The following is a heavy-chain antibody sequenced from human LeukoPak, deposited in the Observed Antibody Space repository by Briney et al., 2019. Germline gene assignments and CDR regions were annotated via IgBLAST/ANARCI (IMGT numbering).Heavy chain of an antibody. CDR1: GFTFHDYA. Sequence: GGSLRLSCVASGFTFHDYAMHWVRQAPGKGLEWVSGISRNSVTIDYANSVKGRFTISRDNAKNSLYLQMNSLRAEDTAVYYCARELYTAAGVRENDYWGQGTLVTVSS. D-gene: IGHD6-13*01. CDR3: ARELYTAAGVRENDY. V-gene: IGHV3-9*01. J-gene: IGHJ4*02. CDR2: ISRNSVTI.